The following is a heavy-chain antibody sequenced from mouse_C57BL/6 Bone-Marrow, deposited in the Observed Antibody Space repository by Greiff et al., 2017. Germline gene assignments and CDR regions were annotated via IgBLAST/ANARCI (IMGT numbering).Heavy chain of an antibody. CDR1: GYTFTSYW. CDR3: ARVTTVPFCFDY. D-gene: IGHD1-1*01. V-gene: IGHV1-64*01. Sequence: VQLQQPGAELVKPGASVKLSCKASGYTFTSYWMHWVKQRPGQGLEWIGMIHPNSGSTNYNEKFKSKATLTVDKSSSTAYMQLSSLTSEDSAVYYCARVTTVPFCFDYWGQGTTLTVSS. CDR2: IHPNSGST. J-gene: IGHJ2*01.